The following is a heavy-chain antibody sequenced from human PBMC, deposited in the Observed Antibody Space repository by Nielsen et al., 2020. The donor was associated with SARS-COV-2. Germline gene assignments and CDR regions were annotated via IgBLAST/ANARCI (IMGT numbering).Heavy chain of an antibody. D-gene: IGHD2-21*01. CDR3: ARVARGETGFDAFDI. Sequence: GGSLRLSCAGSGFTFSDFYLSWIRQAPGTGLEWVTHMSRSGARTKSADSVKGRFTISRDNAKNSLYLQMNSLRPDDTAVYYCARVARGETGFDAFDIWGQGTMVTVSS. V-gene: IGHV3-11*05. CDR1: GFTFSDFY. CDR2: MSRSGART. J-gene: IGHJ3*02.